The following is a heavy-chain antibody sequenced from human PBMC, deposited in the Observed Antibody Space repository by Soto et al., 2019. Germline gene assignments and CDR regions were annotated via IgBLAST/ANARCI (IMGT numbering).Heavy chain of an antibody. CDR3: ARGGYDHGQNY. Sequence: PGGSLRLSCAASGFTFSSYGMHWVRQAPGKGLEWVAVIWYDGSNKYYADSVKGRFTISRDNSKNTLYRQMNSLRAEDTAVYYCARGGYDHGQNYWGQGTLVTVSS. CDR1: GFTFSSYG. CDR2: IWYDGSNK. V-gene: IGHV3-33*01. D-gene: IGHD5-12*01. J-gene: IGHJ4*02.